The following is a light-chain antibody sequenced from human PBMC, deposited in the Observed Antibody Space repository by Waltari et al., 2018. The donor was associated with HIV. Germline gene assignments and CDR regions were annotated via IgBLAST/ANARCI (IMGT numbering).Light chain of an antibody. CDR3: QQYDSWPLT. V-gene: IGKV3-15*01. CDR1: QSISSA. Sequence: EVVMTQSPVTLFMSPGERATLSCRASQSISSALAWYQQKPGQAPRLLIFGASTRATGIPARFSGSWSGTEFTLTISSLQSEDFAVYYCQQYDSWPLTFGGGTKVEIK. J-gene: IGKJ4*01. CDR2: GAS.